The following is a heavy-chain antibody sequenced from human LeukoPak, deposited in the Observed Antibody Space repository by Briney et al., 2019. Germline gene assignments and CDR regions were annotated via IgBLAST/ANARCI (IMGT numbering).Heavy chain of an antibody. CDR3: ARGGYSYGYGRYYFDY. CDR2: ISPGNSDI. D-gene: IGHD5-18*01. CDR1: GYTFTSYW. Sequence: GESLKISCKGSGYTFTSYWIGWVRQMPGKGLEWMGIISPGNSDIRYSPSFQGQVTISADKSITTAYLQWSSLKASDTAMYYCARGGYSYGYGRYYFDYWGQGTLVTVSS. V-gene: IGHV5-51*01. J-gene: IGHJ4*02.